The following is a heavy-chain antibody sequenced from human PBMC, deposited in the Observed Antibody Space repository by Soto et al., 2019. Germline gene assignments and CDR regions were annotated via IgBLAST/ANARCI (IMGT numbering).Heavy chain of an antibody. CDR1: GVTFSSYA. CDR3: ASVQYSSSGRHYYYYYGMDV. D-gene: IGHD6-6*01. V-gene: IGHV1-69*13. J-gene: IGHJ6*02. Sequence: ASVEVSCKXSGVTFSSYAISWVRQAPGQGLEWMGGIIPIFGTANYAQKFQGRVTITADESTSTAYMELSSLRSEDTAVYYCASVQYSSSGRHYYYYYGMDVWGQGTTVTVS. CDR2: IIPIFGTA.